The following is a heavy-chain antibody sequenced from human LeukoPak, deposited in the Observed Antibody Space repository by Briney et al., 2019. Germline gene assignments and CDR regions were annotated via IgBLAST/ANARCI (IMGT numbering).Heavy chain of an antibody. CDR3: ARGFDGYPFGWWFDP. D-gene: IGHD5-24*01. Sequence: GGSLRLSCVVSGFTFSTYWMHWVRQAPGKGLVWVSRVSADGSTTIYADSVKGRFTISRDNGINTVYLQMNSLRAEDTAVYYCARGFDGYPFGWWFDPWGQGTLVTVS. CDR2: VSADGSTT. CDR1: GFTFSTYW. V-gene: IGHV3-74*01. J-gene: IGHJ5*02.